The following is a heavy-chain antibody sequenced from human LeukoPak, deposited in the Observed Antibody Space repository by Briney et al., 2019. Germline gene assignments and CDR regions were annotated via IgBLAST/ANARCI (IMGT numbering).Heavy chain of an antibody. V-gene: IGHV3-49*03. CDR1: GFTFGDYA. CDR3: TRAIAAAGRAPFDY. D-gene: IGHD6-13*01. J-gene: IGHJ4*02. CDR2: IRSKAYGGTT. Sequence: GGSLRLSCTASGFTFGDYAMSWFRQAPGKGLEWVGFIRSKAYGGTTEYAASVKGRFTISRDDSKSIAYLQMNSLKTEDTAVYYCTRAIAAAGRAPFDYWGQGTLVTVSS.